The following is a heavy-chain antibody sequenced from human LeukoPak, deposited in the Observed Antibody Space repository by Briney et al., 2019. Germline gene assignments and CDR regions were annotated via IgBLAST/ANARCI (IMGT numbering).Heavy chain of an antibody. CDR2: ISSSSSTI. CDR1: GFTFSSYS. V-gene: IGHV3-48*01. Sequence: GGSLRLSCAASGFTFSSYSMNWVRQAPGKGLEWVSYISSSSSTIYYADSVKGRFTISRDNAKNSLYLQMNSLRAEDTAVYYCAKYRKAPDAFDIWGQGTMVTVSS. CDR3: AKYRKAPDAFDI. D-gene: IGHD2-2*01. J-gene: IGHJ3*02.